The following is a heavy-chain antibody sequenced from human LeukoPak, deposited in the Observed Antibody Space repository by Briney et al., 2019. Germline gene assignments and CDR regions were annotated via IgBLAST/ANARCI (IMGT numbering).Heavy chain of an antibody. Sequence: KPGGSLRLSCAASGFTFSSYAMSWVRQAPGKGLEWVSAISGSGYSTYYADSVRGRFTISRDNSKNTLYLQMNSLRAEDTAVYYCAKEAGYSGYDYPGYWGQGTLVTVSS. CDR2: ISGSGYST. CDR3: AKEAGYSGYDYPGY. J-gene: IGHJ4*02. D-gene: IGHD5-12*01. V-gene: IGHV3-23*01. CDR1: GFTFSSYA.